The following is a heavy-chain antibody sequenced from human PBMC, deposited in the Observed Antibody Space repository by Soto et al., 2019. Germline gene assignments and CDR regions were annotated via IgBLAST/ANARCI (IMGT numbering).Heavy chain of an antibody. V-gene: IGHV4-39*01. J-gene: IGHJ4*02. Sequence: PSETLSLTGTVSGGSISSSSYYWGWIRRPPGKGLEWIGSIYYSGSTYYNPSLKSRVTISVDTSKNQFSLKLSSVTAADTAVYYCARTGFFGVVPERYWGQGTLVTVS. CDR3: ARTGFFGVVPERY. CDR1: GGSISSSSYY. D-gene: IGHD3-3*01. CDR2: IYYSGST.